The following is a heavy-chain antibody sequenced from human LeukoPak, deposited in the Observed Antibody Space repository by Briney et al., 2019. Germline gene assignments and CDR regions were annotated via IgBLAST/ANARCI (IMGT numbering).Heavy chain of an antibody. Sequence: PAETLSLTCTVPGASISTYYWTWVRQPPGKGLEWIGSMYTSVTTKYNPSLKSRGTISVDTSKNRSSLNLISVTAADTAVYYCARHLAPYRPFHDWGQGSLVTVSS. J-gene: IGHJ4*02. D-gene: IGHD1-14*01. CDR1: GASISTYY. CDR3: ARHLAPYRPFHD. CDR2: MYTSVTT. V-gene: IGHV4-4*09.